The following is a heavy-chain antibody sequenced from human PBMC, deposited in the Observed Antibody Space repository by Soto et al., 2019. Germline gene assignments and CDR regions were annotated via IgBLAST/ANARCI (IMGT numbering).Heavy chain of an antibody. Sequence: LSLTCTVSGRSISSSSYYWGWIRQPPGKGLEWIGSIYYSGSTYYNPSLKSRVAISVDTSKNQFSLKLSSVTDADKAVYYCDRGGVVVIDYWGQGTLVTVSS. V-gene: IGHV4-39*01. CDR1: GRSISSSSYY. CDR2: IYYSGST. D-gene: IGHD3-22*01. CDR3: DRGGVVVIDY. J-gene: IGHJ4*02.